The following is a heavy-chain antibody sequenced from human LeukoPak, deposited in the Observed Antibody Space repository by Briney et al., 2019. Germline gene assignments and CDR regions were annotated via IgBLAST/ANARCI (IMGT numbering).Heavy chain of an antibody. CDR2: MNPNSGNT. Sequence: GASVKVSCKASGYTFTSYDINWVRQATGQGLEWMGWMNPNSGNTGYAQKFQGRVTITADKSTSTAYMELSSLRSEDTAVYYCARDFHDYGGNWGQGTLVTVSS. CDR3: ARDFHDYGGN. V-gene: IGHV1-8*01. D-gene: IGHD4-23*01. CDR1: GYTFTSYD. J-gene: IGHJ4*02.